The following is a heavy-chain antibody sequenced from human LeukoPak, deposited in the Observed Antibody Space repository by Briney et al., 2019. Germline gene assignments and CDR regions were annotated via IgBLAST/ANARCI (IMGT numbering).Heavy chain of an antibody. D-gene: IGHD6-6*01. V-gene: IGHV4-59*01. CDR1: GGSISNYY. Sequence: PSETLSLTCTVSGGSISNYYWSWIRQPPGVGLEWIGNIYYSGYTNYNPSLKSRVTISVKTSKNQFSLKLSSVTAADTAVYYCARRTDSGSWYFDLWGRGTLVTVSS. J-gene: IGHJ2*01. CDR3: ARRTDSGSWYFDL. CDR2: IYYSGYT.